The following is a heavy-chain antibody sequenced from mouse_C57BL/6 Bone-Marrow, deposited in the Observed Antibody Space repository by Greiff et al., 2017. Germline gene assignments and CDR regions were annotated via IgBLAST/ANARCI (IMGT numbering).Heavy chain of an antibody. CDR3: AKQGAMDH. Sequence: QVQLKQSGPGLVQPSPSLSITCTASGFSLTSYGVHWVRQPPGQGLEWLGVIWRGGGTDYNAAFIYRLSISKDNSKSQVFLKMDSLQADDTAIYYGAKQGAMDHGGQGTSVTVSS. CDR2: IWRGGGT. J-gene: IGHJ4*01. V-gene: IGHV2-4*01. CDR1: GFSLTSYG.